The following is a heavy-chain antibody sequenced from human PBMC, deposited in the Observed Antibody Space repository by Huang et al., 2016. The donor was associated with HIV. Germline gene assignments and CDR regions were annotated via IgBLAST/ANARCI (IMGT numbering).Heavy chain of an antibody. CDR3: ARLIGSPSFYYGLDV. Sequence: EVQLVQSGAEVKKPGESLKISCKGSGYRFRSNWIGWVRQMPGNGLGWIGIIYPGDSDNRYSPSFQGQVTISADKSINTAYLQWSSLKASDTAMYYCARLIGSPSFYYGLDVWGQGTTVTVSS. V-gene: IGHV5-51*01. J-gene: IGHJ6*02. D-gene: IGHD3-10*01. CDR2: IYPGDSDN. CDR1: GYRFRSNW.